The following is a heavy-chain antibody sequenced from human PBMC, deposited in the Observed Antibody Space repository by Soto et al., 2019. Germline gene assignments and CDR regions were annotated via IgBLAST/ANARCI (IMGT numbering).Heavy chain of an antibody. D-gene: IGHD3-22*01. J-gene: IGHJ5*02. CDR1: GDSISNSRFY. CDR2: IYHTGNA. Sequence: SETLSLTCGVSGDSISNSRFYWAWVRQPPGEGLEWIGSIYHTGNAYYNPSLKSRVTISVDTSKNQFSLKVTSVTAADTALYYCARDYFDSSDYTTNWFDPWGQGTLVTVS. V-gene: IGHV4-39*01. CDR3: ARDYFDSSDYTTNWFDP.